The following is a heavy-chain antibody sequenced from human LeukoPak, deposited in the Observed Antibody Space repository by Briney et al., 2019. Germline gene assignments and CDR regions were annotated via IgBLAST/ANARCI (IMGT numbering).Heavy chain of an antibody. CDR1: GGSFSGYY. D-gene: IGHD2-2*01. J-gene: IGHJ6*03. Sequence: SETLSLTCAVYGGSFSGYYWRWIRQPPGKGLEWIGEINHSGSTNYYPSLKSRLTISVDTSKNQSSLTMGSVTAADTAVYYCARGRGRVYCSSTSCYARDYYYYMDVWGKGTTVTVSS. V-gene: IGHV4-34*01. CDR3: ARGRGRVYCSSTSCYARDYYYYMDV. CDR2: INHSGST.